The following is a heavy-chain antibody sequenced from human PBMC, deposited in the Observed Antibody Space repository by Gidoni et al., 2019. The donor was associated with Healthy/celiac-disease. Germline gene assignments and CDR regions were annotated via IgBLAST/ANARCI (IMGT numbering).Heavy chain of an antibody. CDR3: ARDGDNWNDVYAFDI. Sequence: SCAASGFTFSSYEMNWVRQAPGKGLEWVSYISSSGSTIYYADSVKGRFTISRDNAKNSLYLQMNSLRAEDTAVYYCARDGDNWNDVYAFDIWGQGTMVTVSS. J-gene: IGHJ3*02. CDR2: ISSSGSTI. CDR1: GFTFSSYE. V-gene: IGHV3-48*03. D-gene: IGHD1-20*01.